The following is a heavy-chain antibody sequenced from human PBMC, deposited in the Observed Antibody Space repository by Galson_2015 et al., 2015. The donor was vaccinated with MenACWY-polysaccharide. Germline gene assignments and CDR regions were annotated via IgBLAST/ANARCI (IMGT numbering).Heavy chain of an antibody. CDR1: GFTFSNYG. CDR2: IAHDGTVT. Sequence: SLRLSCAASGFTFSNYGMQWVRQAPGKGLEWVTVIAHDGTVTHYTDPVRGRFTVSRDNSKNMLYLYMNSLRPDDTAVYFCAKERDARMSSSLNLWGQGTLVIVSS. J-gene: IGHJ4*02. V-gene: IGHV3-30*18. CDR3: AKERDARMSSSLNL. D-gene: IGHD1-20*01.